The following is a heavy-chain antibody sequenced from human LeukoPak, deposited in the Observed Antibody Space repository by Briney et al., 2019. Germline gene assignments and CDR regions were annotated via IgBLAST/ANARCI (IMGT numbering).Heavy chain of an antibody. CDR1: GLTFSSYS. Sequence: PGGSLRLSCAASGLTFSSYSMNWVRQAPGEGLEWVSSISSSSSYIYYADSVKGRFTISRDNAKNSLYLQMNSLRAEDTAVYYCAREMTTVTRGEYYFDYWGQGTLVTVSS. CDR3: AREMTTVTRGEYYFDY. V-gene: IGHV3-21*01. CDR2: ISSSSSYI. D-gene: IGHD4-17*01. J-gene: IGHJ4*02.